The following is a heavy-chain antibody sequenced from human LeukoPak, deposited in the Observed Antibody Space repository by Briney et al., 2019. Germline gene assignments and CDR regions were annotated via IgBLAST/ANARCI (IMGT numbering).Heavy chain of an antibody. J-gene: IGHJ4*02. CDR3: AKDRSWGTPRGLDK. D-gene: IGHD3-16*01. CDR2: ISISGEGT. Sequence: GGSLRLSCAASGFTFSNYAMTWVRQAPGKGLEWVSGISISGEGTYYADAVKGRFTISRDNSKNTLFLQMNSLRAEDTAVYFCAKDRSWGTPRGLDKWGQGTLVAVSS. V-gene: IGHV3-23*01. CDR1: GFTFSNYA.